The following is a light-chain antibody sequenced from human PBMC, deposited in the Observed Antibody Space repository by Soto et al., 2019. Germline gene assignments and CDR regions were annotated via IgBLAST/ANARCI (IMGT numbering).Light chain of an antibody. CDR1: QNIGTY. CDR3: QQYGTSPRWT. J-gene: IGKJ1*01. V-gene: IGKV3-20*01. CDR2: GAS. Sequence: IVLTQSPGTLSLSPGGRATLSCRASQNIGTYLAWYQHKPGQAPSVLIFGASTRANGVPDRFSGSGSGTDFTLTISRLDPADFAVYYCQQYGTSPRWTFGQGTKVDIK.